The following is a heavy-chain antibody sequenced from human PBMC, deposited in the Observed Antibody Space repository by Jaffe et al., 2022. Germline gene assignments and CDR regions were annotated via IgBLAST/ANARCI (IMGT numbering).Heavy chain of an antibody. D-gene: IGHD2-15*01. CDR1: GFTVSSNY. J-gene: IGHJ4*02. CDR2: IYSGGST. CDR3: ARAWFVVPNDYYFDY. V-gene: IGHV3-53*02. Sequence: EVQLVETGGGLIQPGGSLRLSCAASGFTVSSNYMSWVRQAPGKGLEWVSVIYSGGSTYYADSVKGRFTISRDNSKNTLYLQMNSLRAEDTAVYYCARAWFVVPNDYYFDYWGQGTLVTVSS.